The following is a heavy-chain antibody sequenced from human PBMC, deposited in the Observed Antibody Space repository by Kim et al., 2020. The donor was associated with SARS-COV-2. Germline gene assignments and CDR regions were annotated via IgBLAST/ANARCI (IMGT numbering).Heavy chain of an antibody. D-gene: IGHD3-10*01. Sequence: SPALQSRLTITKDTSKNQVVLTMTNMDPVDTATYYCAHRRPGPFGGDFDYWGQGTLVTVSS. CDR3: AHRRPGPFGGDFDY. V-gene: IGHV2-5*01. J-gene: IGHJ4*02.